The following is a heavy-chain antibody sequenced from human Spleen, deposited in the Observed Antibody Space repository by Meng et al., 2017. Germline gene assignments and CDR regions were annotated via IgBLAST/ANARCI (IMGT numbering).Heavy chain of an antibody. D-gene: IGHD2-2*01. Sequence: VQLTEGGAGLCNASETLSLTCAVSGWSVGGCYWRWRRQLRGKGLEWIGEINHGGSTNYNPSLKSRVTISVDTSKNQFSLKLNSVTAADTAVYYCARDNHPNYCSSTTCVGYKWFDPWGQGTLVTVSS. CDR2: INHGGST. CDR3: ARDNHPNYCSSTTCVGYKWFDP. J-gene: IGHJ5*02. V-gene: IGHV4-34*01. CDR1: GWSVGGCY.